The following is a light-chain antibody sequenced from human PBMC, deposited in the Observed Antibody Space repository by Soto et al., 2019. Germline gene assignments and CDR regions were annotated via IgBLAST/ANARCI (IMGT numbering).Light chain of an antibody. CDR3: SSYAGSLYV. Sequence: QSVLAQPPSASGSPGQSVTISCTGTSSDVGGYNYFSWYQQHPGKAPKLMIYEVSKRPSGVSDRFSGSKSGNTASLTVSGLQAEDEADYYCSSYAGSLYVFGTGTKVTVL. CDR2: EVS. CDR1: SSDVGGYNY. V-gene: IGLV2-8*01. J-gene: IGLJ1*01.